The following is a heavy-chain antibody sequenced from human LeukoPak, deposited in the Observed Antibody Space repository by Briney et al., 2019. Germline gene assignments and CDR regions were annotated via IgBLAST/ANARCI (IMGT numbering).Heavy chain of an antibody. Sequence: GSLRLSCAASGFAFSSYNMKWVRQAPGKGLAWVSLISTTSTYMYYADSVKGRFTVSRDNSKNLLYLQMDSLRVEDTAVYYCARAGTCSSTSCDGGIEYWGQGTLVTVSS. V-gene: IGHV3-21*06. CDR2: ISTTSTYM. J-gene: IGHJ4*02. D-gene: IGHD2-2*01. CDR3: ARAGTCSSTSCDGGIEY. CDR1: GFAFSSYN.